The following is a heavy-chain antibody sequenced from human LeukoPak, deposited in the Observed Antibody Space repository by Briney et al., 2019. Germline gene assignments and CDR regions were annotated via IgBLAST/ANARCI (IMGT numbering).Heavy chain of an antibody. J-gene: IGHJ4*02. Sequence: SETLSLTCAVYSGSFSGYYWSWIRQPPGKGLEWIGEINHSGSTNYNPSLKSRVTISVDTSKNQFSLKLSSVTAADTAVYYCARGRSCSGGSCQYYFDYWGQGTLVTVSS. CDR2: INHSGST. CDR3: ARGRSCSGGSCQYYFDY. CDR1: SGSFSGYY. V-gene: IGHV4-34*01. D-gene: IGHD2-15*01.